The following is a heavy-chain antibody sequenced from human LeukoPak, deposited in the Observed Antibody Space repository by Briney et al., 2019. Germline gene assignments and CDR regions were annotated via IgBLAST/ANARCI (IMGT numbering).Heavy chain of an antibody. CDR2: ISAYNGNT. Sequence: GGSVTVYCKASGYTFTRYGISWVRQAPGQELEWMGWISAYNGNTNYAQKLQGRVTMTTDTSTSTAYMELRSLRSDDTAVYYCARGASGTDGMDVWGQGTTVTVSS. V-gene: IGHV1-18*01. CDR1: GYTFTRYG. D-gene: IGHD3-3*01. J-gene: IGHJ6*02. CDR3: ARGASGTDGMDV.